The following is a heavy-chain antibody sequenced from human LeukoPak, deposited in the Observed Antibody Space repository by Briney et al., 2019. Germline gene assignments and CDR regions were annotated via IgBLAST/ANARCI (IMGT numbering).Heavy chain of an antibody. CDR3: ARDKGGRYDSRAHDAPFDY. D-gene: IGHD3-22*01. CDR1: GGTFSSYA. CDR2: IIPIFGTA. J-gene: IGHJ4*02. V-gene: IGHV1-69*05. Sequence: SVKVSCKASGGTFSSYAISWVRQAPGQGLEWMGGIIPIFGTANYAQKFQGRVTIATDESTSTAYMELSSLRSEDTAVYYCARDKGGRYDSRAHDAPFDYWGQGTLVTVSS.